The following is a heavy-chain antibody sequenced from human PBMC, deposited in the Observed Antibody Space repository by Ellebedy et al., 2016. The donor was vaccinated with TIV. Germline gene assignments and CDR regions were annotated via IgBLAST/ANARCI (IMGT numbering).Heavy chain of an antibody. D-gene: IGHD1-26*01. J-gene: IGHJ4*02. V-gene: IGHV4-4*07. Sequence: MPSETLSLTCSVSRGSISTFYWYWVRQPAGRGLEWIGSIFNSGATKYNPSLKGRITMSIDTSKNHFSLKIDSVTAADTAVYYCARGIVYYPALDFWGQGMLVTVSS. CDR2: IFNSGAT. CDR1: RGSISTFY. CDR3: ARGIVYYPALDF.